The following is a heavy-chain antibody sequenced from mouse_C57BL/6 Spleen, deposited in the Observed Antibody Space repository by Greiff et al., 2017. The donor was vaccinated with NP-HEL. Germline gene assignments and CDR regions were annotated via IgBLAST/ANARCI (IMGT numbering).Heavy chain of an antibody. CDR2: IRNKANGYTT. Sequence: DVHLVESGGGLVQPGGSLSLSCAASGFTFTDYYMSWVRQPPGKALEWLGFIRNKANGYTTEYSASVKGRFTISRDNSQSILYLQMNALRAEDSATYYCARYYYGSSYLDYWGQGTSVTVSS. J-gene: IGHJ4*01. CDR1: GFTFTDYY. V-gene: IGHV7-3*01. D-gene: IGHD1-1*01. CDR3: ARYYYGSSYLDY.